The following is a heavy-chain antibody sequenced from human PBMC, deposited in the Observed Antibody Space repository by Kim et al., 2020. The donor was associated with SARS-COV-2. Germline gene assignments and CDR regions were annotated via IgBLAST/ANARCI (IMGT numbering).Heavy chain of an antibody. J-gene: IGHJ6*02. V-gene: IGHV3-33*01. CDR3: AREYPLRPFVVPWYGMDV. CDR1: GFTFSSYG. CDR2: IWYDGSNK. D-gene: IGHD2-2*01. Sequence: GGSLRLSCAASGFTFSSYGMHWVRQAPGKGLEWVAVIWYDGSNKYYADSVKGRFTISRDNSKNTLYLQMNSLRAEDTAVYYCAREYPLRPFVVPWYGMDVWGQGTTVTVSS.